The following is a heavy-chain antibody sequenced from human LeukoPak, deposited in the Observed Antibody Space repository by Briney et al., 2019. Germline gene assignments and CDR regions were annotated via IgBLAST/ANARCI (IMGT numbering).Heavy chain of an antibody. CDR1: GGSISNNNYY. CDR2: IYYSGSP. J-gene: IGHJ4*02. CDR3: ATWRTAKTGFDY. V-gene: IGHV4-39*01. Sequence: LETLSLTCTVSGGSISNNNYYWAWNRQPPGKGLECIGSIYYSGSPYYNPSLKSRVTISVDTSKNQFSLRLSSVTAADTAVYYCATWRTAKTGFDYWGQGTLVTVSS. D-gene: IGHD1-1*01.